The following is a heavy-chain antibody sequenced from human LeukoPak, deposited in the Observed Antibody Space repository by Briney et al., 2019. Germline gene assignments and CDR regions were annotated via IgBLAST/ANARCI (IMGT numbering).Heavy chain of an antibody. CDR3: ARDLLEEGPDY. V-gene: IGHV3-33*08. CDR2: IWYDGSNK. CDR1: GFTFSNAW. Sequence: GGSLRLSCAASGFTFSNAWMNWVRQAPGKGLEWVAVIWYDGSNKYYADSVKGRFTISRDNSKNTLYLQMNSLRAEDTAVYYCARDLLEEGPDYWGQGTLVTVSS. J-gene: IGHJ4*02. D-gene: IGHD1-1*01.